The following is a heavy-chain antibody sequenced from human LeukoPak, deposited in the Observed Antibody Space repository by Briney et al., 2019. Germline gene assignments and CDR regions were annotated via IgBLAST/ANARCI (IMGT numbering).Heavy chain of an antibody. CDR3: TRDRVAGF. Sequence: VGSLRDSCAAPGVTSRRYLMSWGRHGPGEGLWYASYIKPDDRQTYYEDSMKGRFTTSRDNAKNSLFLQIISLRADGAAVYYCTRDRVAGFWGQGTLVAVSS. J-gene: IGHJ4*02. V-gene: IGHV3-7*01. D-gene: IGHD6-19*01. CDR2: IKPDDRQT. CDR1: GVTSRRYL.